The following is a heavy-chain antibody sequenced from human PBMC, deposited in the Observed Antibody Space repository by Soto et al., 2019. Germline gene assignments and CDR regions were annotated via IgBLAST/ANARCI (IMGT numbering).Heavy chain of an antibody. Sequence: SETLSLTCTVSDDSISKSDYYGGWIRQPPGQGLEWIASINYVRSTYYNPSLKSRLTISVDTSKRQFSLRLTSVTAADTAVYYCARQNEYGRDWRVYIDHWGQGALVTVSS. D-gene: IGHD2-21*02. V-gene: IGHV4-39*01. J-gene: IGHJ4*02. CDR1: DDSISKSDYY. CDR3: ARQNEYGRDWRVYIDH. CDR2: INYVRST.